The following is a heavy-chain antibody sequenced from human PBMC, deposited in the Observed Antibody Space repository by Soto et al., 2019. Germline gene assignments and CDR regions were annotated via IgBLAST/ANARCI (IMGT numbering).Heavy chain of an antibody. CDR1: GGSFSGYY. V-gene: IGHV4-34*01. Sequence: ETLSLTCAVYGGSFSGYYWSWIRQPPGKGLEWIGEINHSGSTNYNPSLKSRVTISLDTSKNQFSLKLSSVTAADTAVYYCARATSSYGMDVWGQGTTVTVSS. CDR2: INHSGST. J-gene: IGHJ6*02. CDR3: ARATSSYGMDV.